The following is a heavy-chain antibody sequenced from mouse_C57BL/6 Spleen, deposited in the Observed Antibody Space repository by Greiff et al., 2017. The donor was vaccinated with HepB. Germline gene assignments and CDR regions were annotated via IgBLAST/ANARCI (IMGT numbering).Heavy chain of an antibody. J-gene: IGHJ3*01. V-gene: IGHV1-82*01. CDR1: GYAFSSSW. CDR3: ARQYYYGSEAWFAY. D-gene: IGHD1-1*01. CDR2: IYPGDGDT. Sequence: QVQLQQSGPELVKPGASVKISCKASGYAFSSSWMNWVKQRPGKGLEWIGRIYPGDGDTNYNGKFKGKATLTADKSSSTAYMQLSSQTSEDSAVYLCARQYYYGSEAWFAYWGQGTLVTVSA.